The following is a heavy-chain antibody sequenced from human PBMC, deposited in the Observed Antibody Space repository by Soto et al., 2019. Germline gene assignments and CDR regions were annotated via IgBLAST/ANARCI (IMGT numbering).Heavy chain of an antibody. CDR1: GFTFTSSA. V-gene: IGHV1-18*01. CDR3: ARGVPYDFWSGYHGRYGMDV. J-gene: IGHJ6*02. Sequence: ASVKVSCKASGFTFTSSAMQWVRQARGQRLEWMGWIVVDNGNTNYAQKFQGRVTMTTDTSTSTAYMELRSLRSDDTAVYYCARGVPYDFWSGYHGRYGMDVWGQGTTVTVSS. CDR2: IVVDNGNT. D-gene: IGHD3-3*01.